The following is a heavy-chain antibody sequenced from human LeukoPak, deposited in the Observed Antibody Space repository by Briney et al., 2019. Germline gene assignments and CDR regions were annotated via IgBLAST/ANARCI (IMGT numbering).Heavy chain of an antibody. Sequence: PGGSLRLSCAASGFTFSSYSMNWVRQAPGKGLEWVSYISSSSSTIYYADSVKGRFTISRNNSKNTPYLQMNSLRAEDTAVYYCAKIQVTTYFLDAFDIWGQGTMVTVSS. D-gene: IGHD4-11*01. CDR1: GFTFSSYS. J-gene: IGHJ3*02. CDR3: AKIQVTTYFLDAFDI. V-gene: IGHV3-48*01. CDR2: ISSSSSTI.